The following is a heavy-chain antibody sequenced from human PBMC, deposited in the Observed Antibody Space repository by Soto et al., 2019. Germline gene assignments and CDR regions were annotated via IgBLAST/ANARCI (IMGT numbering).Heavy chain of an antibody. CDR1: GGSISSYS. D-gene: IGHD4-17*01. J-gene: IGHJ6*02. CDR3: ARRTVATIYYYGMDV. Sequence: SETLSLTCTVSGGSISSYSLSWIRQPPGPGLECIGCIYYSGSTYYNPSLKIRVTISVDTSKNRFALRLNSVTAADTGVYYCARRTVATIYYYGMDVWGQGTTVTVSS. V-gene: IGHV4-59*01. CDR2: IYYSGST.